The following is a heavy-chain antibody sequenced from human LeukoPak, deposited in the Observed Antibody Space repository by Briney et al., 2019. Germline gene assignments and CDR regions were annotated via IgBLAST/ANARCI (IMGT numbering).Heavy chain of an antibody. V-gene: IGHV3-7*01. Sequence: GGSLRLSCAASGFTFSSYWMSWVRQAPGKGLEWVATIKQDGSEKYYVDSVKGRFTISRDNAKNSLYLQMNSLRAEDTAVYYCARVGYYYGSGGNRGGFDYWGQGTLVTVSS. CDR1: GFTFSSYW. CDR2: IKQDGSEK. CDR3: ARVGYYYGSGGNRGGFDY. D-gene: IGHD3-10*01. J-gene: IGHJ4*02.